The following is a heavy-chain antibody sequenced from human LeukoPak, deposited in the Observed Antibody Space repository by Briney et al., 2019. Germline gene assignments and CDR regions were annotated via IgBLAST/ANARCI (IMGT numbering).Heavy chain of an antibody. Sequence: PGGSLRLSCAASGFTFSSYAMHWVRQAPGKGLEWVAVISYDGSNKYYADSAKGRFTISRDNSKNTLYLQMNSLRAEDTAVYYCAREFSITIFGVVINYYYYGMDVWGQGTTVTVSS. D-gene: IGHD3-3*01. CDR1: GFTFSSYA. CDR2: ISYDGSNK. V-gene: IGHV3-30-3*01. J-gene: IGHJ6*02. CDR3: AREFSITIFGVVINYYYYGMDV.